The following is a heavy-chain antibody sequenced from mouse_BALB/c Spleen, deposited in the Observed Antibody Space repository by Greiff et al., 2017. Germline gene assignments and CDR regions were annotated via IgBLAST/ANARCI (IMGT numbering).Heavy chain of an antibody. D-gene: IGHD3-2*02. CDR1: GFNFSSFG. J-gene: IGHJ4*01. Sequence: EVQLVESGGGLVQPGGSRKLSCAASGFNFSSFGMHWVRQAPEKGLEWVAYISSGSSTIYYADTVKGRFTISRDNPKNTLFLQMTSLRSEDTAMYYCARKAIAMDYWGQGTSVTVSS. CDR3: ARKAIAMDY. CDR2: ISSGSSTI. V-gene: IGHV5-17*02.